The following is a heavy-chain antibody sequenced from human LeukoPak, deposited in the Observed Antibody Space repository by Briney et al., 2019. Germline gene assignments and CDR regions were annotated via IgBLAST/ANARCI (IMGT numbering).Heavy chain of an antibody. CDR2: ISYEGSNK. V-gene: IGHV3-30*18. CDR3: AKDLGHILKYYFDY. CDR1: GFTFSSYG. J-gene: IGHJ4*02. D-gene: IGHD2-21*01. Sequence: GGSLRLSCAASGFTFSSYGMHWVRQAPGKGLEWVAVISYEGSNKYYADSVKGRFTISRDNSKNTLYLQMNSLRAEDTAVYYCAKDLGHILKYYFDYWGQGTLVTVSS.